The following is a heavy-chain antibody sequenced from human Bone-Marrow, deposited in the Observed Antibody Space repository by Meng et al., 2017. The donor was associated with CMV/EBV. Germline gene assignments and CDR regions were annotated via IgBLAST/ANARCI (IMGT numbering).Heavy chain of an antibody. CDR3: VRDGDHYDFDY. CDR2: ISRDGTSP. CDR1: GFTFSRYW. D-gene: IGHD4-17*01. Sequence: LSCLASGFTFSRYWMHWVRQVPGKGLEWVARISRDGTSPNYADSVGGRFTISRDNAKNTLYLQMSSLRAEDTAAYYCVRDGDHYDFDYWGQGTLVTVSS. V-gene: IGHV3-74*01. J-gene: IGHJ4*02.